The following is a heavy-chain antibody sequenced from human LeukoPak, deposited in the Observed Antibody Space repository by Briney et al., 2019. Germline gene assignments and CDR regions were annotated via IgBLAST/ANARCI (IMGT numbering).Heavy chain of an antibody. CDR1: GFTFSSYG. J-gene: IGHJ4*02. Sequence: GGSLRLSCAASGFTFSSYGMHWVRQAPGKGLEWVAFIRYDGSNKYYADSVKGRFTISRDNSKNTLYLQMNSLRAEDTAVYYCANYLDSCSSTSCYDYWGQGTLVTVSS. V-gene: IGHV3-30*02. CDR3: ANYLDSCSSTSCYDY. D-gene: IGHD2-2*01. CDR2: IRYDGSNK.